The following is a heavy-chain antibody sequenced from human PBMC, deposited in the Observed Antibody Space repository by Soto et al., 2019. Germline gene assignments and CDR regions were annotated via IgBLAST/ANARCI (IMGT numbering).Heavy chain of an antibody. J-gene: IGHJ4*02. V-gene: IGHV1-3*05. D-gene: IGHD2-21*02. CDR1: GYTFTSYA. CDR2: INAGNGNT. Sequence: QVQLVQSGAEEKKPGASVKVSCKASGYTFTSYAMQWVRQAPGQRLEWMGWINAGNGNTKYPQKFQGRVTITRDTSASTAYMELSSLRSEDTAVYYCARAWVVVTAPDYWGQGTLVTVSS. CDR3: ARAWVVVTAPDY.